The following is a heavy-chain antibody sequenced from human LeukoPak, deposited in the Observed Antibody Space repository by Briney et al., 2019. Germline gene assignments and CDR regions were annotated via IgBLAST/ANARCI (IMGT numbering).Heavy chain of an antibody. V-gene: IGHV1-69*13. Sequence: ASVKVSCKASGGTFISYAISWVRQAPGQGLEWMGGIIPIFGTANYAQKFQGRVTITADESTSTAYMELSSLRSEDTAVYYCARDPQGGGDCSQYRWCWFDPWGQGTLVTVSS. CDR3: ARDPQGGGDCSQYRWCWFDP. J-gene: IGHJ5*02. CDR2: IIPIFGTA. D-gene: IGHD2-21*02. CDR1: GGTFISYA.